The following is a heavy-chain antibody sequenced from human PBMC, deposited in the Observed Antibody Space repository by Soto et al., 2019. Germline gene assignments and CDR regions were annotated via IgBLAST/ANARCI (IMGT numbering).Heavy chain of an antibody. CDR3: ARGGRGYYDILTGDYYYYGMDV. CDR1: GFTFSSYG. CDR2: IWYDGSNK. V-gene: IGHV3-33*01. D-gene: IGHD3-9*01. J-gene: IGHJ6*02. Sequence: GGSLRLSCAASGFTFSSYGMHWVRQAPGKGLEWVAVIWYDGSNKYYADSVKGRFTISRDNSKNTLYLQMNSLRAEDTAVYYCARGGRGYYDILTGDYYYYGMDVWGQGTTVTVSS.